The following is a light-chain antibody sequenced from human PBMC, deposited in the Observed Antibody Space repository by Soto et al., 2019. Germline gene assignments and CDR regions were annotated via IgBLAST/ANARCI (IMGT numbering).Light chain of an antibody. Sequence: DIQMTQSPSTLSGSVGDRVTITCRAIQTISSWLAWYQQKPGKAPKLLIYKASTLKSGVPSRFSGSGSGTEFTLIISGLQPDDSATYYCQQYTNTNNPWMFGQGTKVDI. J-gene: IGKJ1*01. CDR2: KAS. CDR1: QTISSW. CDR3: QQYTNTNNPWM. V-gene: IGKV1-5*03.